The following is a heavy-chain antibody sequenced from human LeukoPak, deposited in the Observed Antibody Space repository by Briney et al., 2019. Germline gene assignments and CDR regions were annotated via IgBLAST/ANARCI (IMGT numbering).Heavy chain of an antibody. CDR2: IRYDGSVQ. V-gene: IGHV3-30*02. D-gene: IGHD6-13*01. Sequence: GGSLRLSCAASGFTFSSYGMHWVRQAPGKGLEWVAFIRYDGSVQYYADSVKGQFTISRDNSKNTVYLQMNSLRTEDTAVYYCARGDHSSRRLDYWGQGTLVTVSS. J-gene: IGHJ4*02. CDR1: GFTFSSYG. CDR3: ARGDHSSRRLDY.